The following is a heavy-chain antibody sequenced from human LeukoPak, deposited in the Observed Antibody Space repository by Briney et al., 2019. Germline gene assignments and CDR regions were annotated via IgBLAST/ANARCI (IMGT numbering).Heavy chain of an antibody. Sequence: SVKVSCKASGGTFSSYAISWVRQAPGQGLEWMGGIIPIFGTANYAQKFQGRVTITADKSTSTAYMELSSLRSEDTAVYYCARIDSRRATGFDPWGQGTLVTVSS. CDR3: ARIDSRRATGFDP. CDR1: GGTFSSYA. D-gene: IGHD1-26*01. V-gene: IGHV1-69*06. CDR2: IIPIFGTA. J-gene: IGHJ5*02.